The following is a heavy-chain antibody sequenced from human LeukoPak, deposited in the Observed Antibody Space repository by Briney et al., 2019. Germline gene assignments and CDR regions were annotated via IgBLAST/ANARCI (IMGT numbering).Heavy chain of an antibody. CDR1: GGSFSGYY. J-gene: IGHJ2*01. CDR3: ARVKDYGDYVWYFDL. CDR2: INHSGSA. Sequence: SETLSLTCAVSGGSFSGYYWTWIRQPPGKGLEWIGEINHSGSANYNPSLKSRVTISLDTSKNQFSLKLSSVTAADTAVYYCARVKDYGDYVWYFDLWGRGTLVTVSS. V-gene: IGHV4-34*01. D-gene: IGHD4-17*01.